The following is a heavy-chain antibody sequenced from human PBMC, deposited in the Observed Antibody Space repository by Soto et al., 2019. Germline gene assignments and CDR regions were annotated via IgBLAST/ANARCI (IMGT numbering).Heavy chain of an antibody. V-gene: IGHV1-2*04. CDR3: AADQVEWLLYYYYGMDV. CDR2: INPNSGGT. Sequence: GASVKVSCKASGYTFTGYYMHWVRQAPGQGLEWMGWINPNSGGTNYAQKFQGWVTMTRDTSISTAYMELSSLRSEDTAVYYCAADQVEWLLYYYYGMDVWGQGTTVTVSS. J-gene: IGHJ6*02. CDR1: GYTFTGYY. D-gene: IGHD3-3*01.